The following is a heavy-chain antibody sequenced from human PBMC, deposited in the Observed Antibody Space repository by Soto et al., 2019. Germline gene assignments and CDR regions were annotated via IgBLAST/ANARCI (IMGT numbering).Heavy chain of an antibody. J-gene: IGHJ5*02. CDR1: GFTFSTYA. D-gene: IGHD3-10*01. CDR2: ISDDGTNK. CDR3: TREGHGDWFDP. V-gene: IGHV3-30-3*01. Sequence: QVHLVESGGGVVQPGRSLRLSCAASGFTFSTYAMHWVRQAPGKGLEWVATISDDGTNKYYADSVKGRFTISRDNSKDTLYLQMNSRRAEDTAVYYCTREGHGDWFDPWGQGTLVTVSS.